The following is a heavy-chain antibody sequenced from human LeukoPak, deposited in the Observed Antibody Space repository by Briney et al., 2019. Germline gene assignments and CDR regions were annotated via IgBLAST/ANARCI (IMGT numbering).Heavy chain of an antibody. Sequence: GGSLRLSCAASGFTFSSYAMSWVRQAPGKGLEWVSAISGSGGSTYYADSVKGRFTISRDNAKNSLYLQMNSLRAEDTAVYYCARRAKGYYYDSSGYDYWGQGTLVTVSS. CDR3: ARRAKGYYYDSSGYDY. D-gene: IGHD3-22*01. J-gene: IGHJ4*02. CDR1: GFTFSSYA. CDR2: ISGSGGST. V-gene: IGHV3-23*01.